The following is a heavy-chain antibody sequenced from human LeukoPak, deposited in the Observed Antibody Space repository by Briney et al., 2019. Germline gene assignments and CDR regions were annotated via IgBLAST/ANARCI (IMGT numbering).Heavy chain of an antibody. V-gene: IGHV3-48*03. CDR2: ISASGRHI. Sequence: GGSLRFSCAASGFTFNSHGMNWVRQAPGKGLEWVSYISASGRHINYADSVKGRFTVSRDNAQNSLYLQMSGLRADDTAVYYCARNRPGQAIDYWGQGTLVTVSS. CDR1: GFTFNSHG. D-gene: IGHD1-14*01. J-gene: IGHJ4*02. CDR3: ARNRPGQAIDY.